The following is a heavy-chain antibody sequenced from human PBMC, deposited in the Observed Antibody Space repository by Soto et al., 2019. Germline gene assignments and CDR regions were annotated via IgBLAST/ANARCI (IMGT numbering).Heavy chain of an antibody. D-gene: IGHD1-7*01. CDR1: GDTITSFS. V-gene: IGHV4-4*07. Sequence: PSETLSLTCTVSGDTITSFSWNWIRQSAGKGLEWIGLISTTGNTHYNPSLESRVTMSLDTSKNQFSLKLTSVTAADTAVYYCEGESGENWSYEAYWGQGTLVTVSS. CDR3: EGESGENWSYEAY. J-gene: IGHJ4*02. CDR2: ISTTGNT.